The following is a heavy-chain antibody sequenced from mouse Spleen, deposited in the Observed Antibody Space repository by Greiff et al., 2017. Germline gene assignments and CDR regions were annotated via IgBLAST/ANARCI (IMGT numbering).Heavy chain of an antibody. J-gene: IGHJ2*01. V-gene: IGHV5-17*01. CDR1: GFTFSDYG. Sequence: EVMLVESGGGLAKPGGSLKLSCAASGFTFSDYGMHWVRQAPEKGLEWVAYISSGSSTIYYADTVKGRFTISRDNAKNTLFLQMTSLRSEDTAMYYCVQGHYGYDDAGFDYWGQGTTLTVSS. CDR3: VQGHYGYDDAGFDY. D-gene: IGHD2-2*01. CDR2: ISSGSSTI.